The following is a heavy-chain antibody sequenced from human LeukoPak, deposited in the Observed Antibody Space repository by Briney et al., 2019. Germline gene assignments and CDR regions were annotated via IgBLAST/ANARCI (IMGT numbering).Heavy chain of an antibody. J-gene: IGHJ6*03. CDR3: AKDKYYYDSSGYYYNLKPYYYYYYMDV. CDR1: GGSISSYY. Sequence: SETLSLTCTVPGGSISSYYWSWIRQPAGKGLEWIGRIYTSGSTNYNPSLKSRVTMSVDTSKNQFSLKLSSVTAADTAVYYCAKDKYYYDSSGYYYNLKPYYYYYYMDVWGKGTTVTVSS. CDR2: IYTSGST. D-gene: IGHD3-22*01. V-gene: IGHV4-4*07.